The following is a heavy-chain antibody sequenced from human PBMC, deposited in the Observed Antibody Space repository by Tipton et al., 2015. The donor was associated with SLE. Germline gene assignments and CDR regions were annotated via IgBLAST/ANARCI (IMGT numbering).Heavy chain of an antibody. CDR2: IYYSGST. J-gene: IGHJ2*01. Sequence: TLSLTCTVSGGSISSGGYYWSWIRQHPGKGLEWIGDIYYSGSTYYNPSLKSRVTISVDTSKNQFSLKLSSVTAADTAVYYCARDGDGDYLVGFDLCGRGTVVTVSS. V-gene: IGHV4-31*03. CDR3: ARDGDGDYLVGFDL. CDR1: GGSISSGGYY. D-gene: IGHD4-17*01.